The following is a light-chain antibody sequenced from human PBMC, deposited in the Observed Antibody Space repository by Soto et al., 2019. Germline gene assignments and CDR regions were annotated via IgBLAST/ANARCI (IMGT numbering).Light chain of an antibody. CDR1: QGISSY. CDR2: AAS. J-gene: IGKJ1*01. V-gene: IGKV1-8*01. Sequence: AIRITQSPSSFSASTGDRVTITCRASQGISSYLAWYQQKPGKAPKLLIYAASTLQSGVPSRFSGSGSGTDFTLTISRLEPEDFAVYYCQQYGSSPKTFGQGTKVDIK. CDR3: QQYGSSPKT.